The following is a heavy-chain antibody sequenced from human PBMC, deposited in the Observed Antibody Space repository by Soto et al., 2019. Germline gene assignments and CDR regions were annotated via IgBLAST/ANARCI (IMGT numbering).Heavy chain of an antibody. D-gene: IGHD6-13*01. Sequence: ASVKVSCKASGYTFTSYYMHWVRQAPGQGLEWMGIINPSGGSTSYAQKFQGRVTMTRDTSTSTVYMELSSLRSEDTAMYYCDRGPDRSSWYINWFDPWGQGNLVNVSS. V-gene: IGHV1-46*03. CDR1: GYTFTSYY. CDR3: DRGPDRSSWYINWFDP. CDR2: INPSGGST. J-gene: IGHJ5*02.